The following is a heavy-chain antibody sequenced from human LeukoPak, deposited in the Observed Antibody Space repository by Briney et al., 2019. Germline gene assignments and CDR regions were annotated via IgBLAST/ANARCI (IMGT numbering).Heavy chain of an antibody. D-gene: IGHD2-2*02. CDR1: GGSIRSYY. CDR2: IYYSGST. J-gene: IGHJ6*02. V-gene: IGHV4-59*01. Sequence: PSETLSLTCTVSGGSIRSYYWSWIRQPPGKGLEWIGYIYYSGSTNYNPSLKSRVTISVDTSKNQFSLKLSSVTAADTAVYYCARAGGGYYQLLYFPYCGMDVWGQGTTVTVSS. CDR3: ARAGGGYYQLLYFPYCGMDV.